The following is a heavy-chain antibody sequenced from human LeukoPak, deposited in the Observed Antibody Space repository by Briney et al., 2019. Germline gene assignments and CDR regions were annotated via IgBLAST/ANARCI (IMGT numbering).Heavy chain of an antibody. D-gene: IGHD3-22*01. J-gene: IGHJ5*02. Sequence: PSGTLSLTCAVYGGSFSGYYWSWIRQPPGKGLEWIGEINHSGSTNYNPSLKSRVTISVDTSKNQFSLKLSSVTAADTAVYYCARVHYDSSGYYYAWFDPWGQGTLVTVSS. CDR2: INHSGST. CDR1: GGSFSGYY. V-gene: IGHV4-34*01. CDR3: ARVHYDSSGYYYAWFDP.